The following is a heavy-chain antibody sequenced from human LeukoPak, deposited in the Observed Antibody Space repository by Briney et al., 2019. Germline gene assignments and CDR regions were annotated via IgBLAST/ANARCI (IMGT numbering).Heavy chain of an antibody. V-gene: IGHV7-4-1*02. CDR1: GYTFTSYA. Sequence: GASVKVSCTASGYTFTSYAMNWVRQAPGQGLEWMGWINTNTGNPTYAQGFTGRFVFSLDTSVSTAYLQISSLKAEDTAVYYCARAPQSYYDFWSGYADSGSDYWGQGTLVTVSS. D-gene: IGHD3-3*01. J-gene: IGHJ4*02. CDR2: INTNTGNP. CDR3: ARAPQSYYDFWSGYADSGSDY.